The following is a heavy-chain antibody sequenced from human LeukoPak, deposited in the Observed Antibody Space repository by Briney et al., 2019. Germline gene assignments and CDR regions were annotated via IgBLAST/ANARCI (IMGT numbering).Heavy chain of an antibody. Sequence: PGGSLRLFCAASGFTVSSNYMSWVRQAPGKGLEWVSVIYSGGRTYYADSVKGRFTISRDNSKNTLYLQMNSLRAEDTAVYYCAKDNMGIYGMDVWGQGTTVTVSS. CDR1: GFTVSSNY. CDR2: IYSGGRT. CDR3: AKDNMGIYGMDV. V-gene: IGHV3-53*01. J-gene: IGHJ6*02. D-gene: IGHD7-27*01.